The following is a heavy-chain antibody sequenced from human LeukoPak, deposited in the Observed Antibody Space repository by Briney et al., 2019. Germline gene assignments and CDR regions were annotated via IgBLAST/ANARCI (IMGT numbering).Heavy chain of an antibody. Sequence: SETLSLTCVVSGGSFSAHYWSWIRQPPGMGLEWIGEINHSGSTNYNPSLKSRVTISVDKSKNQFSLKLSSVTAADTAVYYCARDLERRFDYWGQGTLVTVSS. CDR3: ARDLERRFDY. V-gene: IGHV4-34*01. D-gene: IGHD1-1*01. CDR1: GGSFSAHY. CDR2: INHSGST. J-gene: IGHJ4*02.